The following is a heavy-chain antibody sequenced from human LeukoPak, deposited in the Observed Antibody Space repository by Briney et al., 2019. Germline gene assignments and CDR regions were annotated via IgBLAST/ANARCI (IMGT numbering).Heavy chain of an antibody. D-gene: IGHD6-19*01. CDR3: ARESVWRRASYSSGWYFDY. Sequence: PSETLSLTCAVYGGSFSGYYWSWIRQPPGKGLEWIGEINHSGSTNYNPSLKSRVTISVDTSKNQFSLKLSSVTAADTAVYYCARESVWRRASYSSGWYFDYWGQGTLVTVSS. CDR2: INHSGST. V-gene: IGHV4-34*01. CDR1: GGSFSGYY. J-gene: IGHJ4*02.